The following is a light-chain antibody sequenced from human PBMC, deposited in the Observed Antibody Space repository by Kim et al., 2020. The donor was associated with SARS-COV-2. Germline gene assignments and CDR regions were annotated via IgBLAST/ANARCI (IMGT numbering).Light chain of an antibody. Sequence: IEMTQSPSILSASVGDRVTITCRPSQSFNNWLAWYQQKPGKAPKLLIYKASILASGVPSRFSGSGSGTQFTLTISSLQPDDVATYYCQQYNHGWTFGQGTKLEI. CDR1: QSFNNW. CDR2: KAS. CDR3: QQYNHGWT. V-gene: IGKV1-5*03. J-gene: IGKJ1*01.